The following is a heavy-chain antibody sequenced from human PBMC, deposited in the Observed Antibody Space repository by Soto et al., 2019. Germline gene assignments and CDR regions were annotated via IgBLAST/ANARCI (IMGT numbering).Heavy chain of an antibody. Sequence: LRLSCAASGFTFNIHDMHWVRQAPGKGLEWVATVKYDGTYQYFADSAKGRFTVSRDNPKDTLFLQMNSLRAEDTAVYYCARDAVSYFYDSSGSRAYGMDVCGQGTTVTVSS. D-gene: IGHD3-22*01. CDR2: VKYDGTYQ. J-gene: IGHJ6*02. CDR3: ARDAVSYFYDSSGSRAYGMDV. CDR1: GFTFNIHD. V-gene: IGHV3-33*02.